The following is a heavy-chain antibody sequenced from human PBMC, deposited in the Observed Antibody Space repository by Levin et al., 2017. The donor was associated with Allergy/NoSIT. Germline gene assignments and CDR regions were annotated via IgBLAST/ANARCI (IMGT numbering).Heavy chain of an antibody. CDR3: ARDGSEHSSGSFLDY. Sequence: LSLTCAASGFTFSDYYMSWIRQAPGKGLEWVSYISSSGSTIYYADSVKGRFTISRDNAKNSLYLQMNSLRAEDTAVYYCARDGSEHSSGSFLDYWGQGTLVTVSS. CDR1: GFTFSDYY. D-gene: IGHD3-22*01. V-gene: IGHV3-11*01. CDR2: ISSSGSTI. J-gene: IGHJ4*02.